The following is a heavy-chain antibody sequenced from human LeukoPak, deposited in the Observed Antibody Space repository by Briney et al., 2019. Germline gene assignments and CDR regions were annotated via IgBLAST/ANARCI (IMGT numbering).Heavy chain of an antibody. CDR1: GFSLSTSGMC. V-gene: IGHV2-70*11. J-gene: IGHJ3*02. Sequence: SGPTLVNPTQTLTLTCTFSGFSLSTSGMCVSWIRQPPGKALEWLARIDWDDDKYYSTSLETRLTISKDTSKNQVVLTMTNMDPVDTDTYYCARIRYSSGWYAFDIWGQGTMVTVSS. CDR3: ARIRYSSGWYAFDI. CDR2: IDWDDDK. D-gene: IGHD6-19*01.